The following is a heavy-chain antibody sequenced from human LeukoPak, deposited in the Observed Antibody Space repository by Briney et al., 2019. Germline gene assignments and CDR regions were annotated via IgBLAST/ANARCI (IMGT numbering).Heavy chain of an antibody. CDR2: ISSGVST. CDR1: GFTFSTYA. D-gene: IGHD3-3*01. Sequence: GGSLRLSCAAPGFTFSTYAMSWVRQAPGKGLEWVSTISSGVSTYYADSVKGRLAISRDNSKNTVYLQMNSLRAEDTAVYYCARDFRFLDDYWGQGTLVTVSS. CDR3: ARDFRFLDDY. J-gene: IGHJ4*02. V-gene: IGHV3-23*01.